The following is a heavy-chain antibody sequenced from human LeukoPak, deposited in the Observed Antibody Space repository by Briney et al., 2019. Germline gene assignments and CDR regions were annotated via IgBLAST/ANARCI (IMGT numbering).Heavy chain of an antibody. Sequence: GGSLRLSCAASRFIFTNYWIHWVRQAPGKGLVWVSHVNNDGSATSYADSVKGRFTISRDSAKNTVYLHMNSLRVEDMAVYYCTSFFETNWGQGTLVTVFS. D-gene: IGHD2/OR15-2a*01. CDR3: TSFFETN. J-gene: IGHJ4*02. V-gene: IGHV3-74*01. CDR1: RFIFTNYW. CDR2: VNNDGSAT.